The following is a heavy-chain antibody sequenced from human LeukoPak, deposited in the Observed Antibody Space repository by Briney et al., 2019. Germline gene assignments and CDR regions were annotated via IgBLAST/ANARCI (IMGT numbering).Heavy chain of an antibody. V-gene: IGHV3-30*18. J-gene: IGHJ4*02. CDR1: EFTFNSYG. Sequence: PGRSLRLSCAASEFTFNSYGMHWVRQAPGKGLEWVAVISNDGNNKYYADSVKGRFTISRDNSKNTLFLRMNSLRAEDTAVYYCAKPYYYGSGANYFDYWGQGTLVTVSS. D-gene: IGHD3-10*01. CDR3: AKPYYYGSGANYFDY. CDR2: ISNDGNNK.